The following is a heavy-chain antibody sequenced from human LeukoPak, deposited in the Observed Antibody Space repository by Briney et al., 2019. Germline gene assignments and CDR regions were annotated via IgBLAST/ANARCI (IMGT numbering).Heavy chain of an antibody. J-gene: IGHJ6*03. CDR2: ISGSGGST. D-gene: IGHD4-23*01. CDR1: GFTFSSYA. V-gene: IGHV3-23*01. Sequence: PGGSLRLSCAASGFTFSSYAMSWVRQAPGKGLEWVSAISGSGGSTYYADSVKGRFTISRDNSKNTLYLQMNSLRAEDTAVYYCAKADTVVAYYYYYMDVWGKGTTVTVSS. CDR3: AKADTVVAYYYYYMDV.